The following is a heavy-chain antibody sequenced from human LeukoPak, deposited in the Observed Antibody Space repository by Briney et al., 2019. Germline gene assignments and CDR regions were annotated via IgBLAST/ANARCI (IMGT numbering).Heavy chain of an antibody. D-gene: IGHD3-10*01. CDR1: RCSISRYY. Sequence: SETLNLTSRVSRCSISRYYWTWIRQPPGKGLEWIGYIYYSGSTNYNPSLKSRVTISVDTPKNQFSLKLSSVTAADTAVYYCATVRSSGEPHRDFLGQGTLVTVSS. CDR3: ATVRSSGEPHRDF. CDR2: IYYSGST. V-gene: IGHV4-59*01. J-gene: IGHJ4*02.